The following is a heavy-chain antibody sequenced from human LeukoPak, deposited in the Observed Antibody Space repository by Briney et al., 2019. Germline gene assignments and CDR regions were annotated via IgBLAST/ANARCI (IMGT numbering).Heavy chain of an antibody. V-gene: IGHV1-69*13. D-gene: IGHD3-10*01. CDR1: GGTFSSYA. J-gene: IGHJ5*02. Sequence: SVKVSCKASGGTFSSYAISWLRQAPGHGLEWMGGIIPIFGTANYAQKFQGRVTITADESTSTAYMELSSLRSEDTAVYYCARDRGQTGYNWFDPWGQGTLVTVSS. CDR3: ARDRGQTGYNWFDP. CDR2: IIPIFGTA.